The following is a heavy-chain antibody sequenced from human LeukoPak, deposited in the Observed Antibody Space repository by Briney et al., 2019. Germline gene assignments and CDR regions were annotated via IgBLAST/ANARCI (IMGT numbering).Heavy chain of an antibody. CDR3: ARGTSHRYGDYINWFDP. J-gene: IGHJ5*02. D-gene: IGHD4-17*01. CDR2: MNPNSGNT. V-gene: IGHV1-8*03. Sequence: GASVKVSCKASGYTFTSYDINWVRQATGQGLEWMGWMNPNSGNTGYAQKFQGRVTITRNTSISTACMELGSLRSEDTAVYYCARGTSHRYGDYINWFDPWGQGTLVTVSS. CDR1: GYTFTSYD.